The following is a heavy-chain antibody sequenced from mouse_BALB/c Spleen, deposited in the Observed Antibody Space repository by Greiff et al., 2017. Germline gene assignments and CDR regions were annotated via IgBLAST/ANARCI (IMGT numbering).Heavy chain of an antibody. J-gene: IGHJ2*01. V-gene: IGHV3-6*02. CDR2: ISYDGSN. CDR3: ARTGTVYYFDY. D-gene: IGHD4-1*01. Sequence: EVKLVESGPGLVKPSQSLSLTCSVTGYSITSGYYWNWIRQFPGNKLEWMGYISYDGSNNYNPSLKNRISITRDTSKNQFFLKLNSVTTEDTATYYCARTGTVYYFDYWGQGTTLTVSS. CDR1: GYSITSGYY.